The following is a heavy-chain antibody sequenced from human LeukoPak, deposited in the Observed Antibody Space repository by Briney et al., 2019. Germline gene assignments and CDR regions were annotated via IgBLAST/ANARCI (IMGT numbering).Heavy chain of an antibody. D-gene: IGHD2-15*01. CDR2: THQSGTT. Sequence: PSETLSLTCVVSDDSISSKYWWGWVRQPPGKGLEWIGETHQSGTTNYNPSLKSRVTMSVDMSKKQFSLRLNSVTAADTAVYYRARGNNYCWGYWAPGTLVTVSS. V-gene: IGHV4-4*02. CDR1: DDSISSKYW. CDR3: ARGNNYCWGY. J-gene: IGHJ4*02.